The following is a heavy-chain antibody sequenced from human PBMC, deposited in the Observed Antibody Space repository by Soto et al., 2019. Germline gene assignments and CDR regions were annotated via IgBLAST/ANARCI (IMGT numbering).Heavy chain of an antibody. V-gene: IGHV4-30-4*01. Sequence: QLQLQESGPGLVKPSQTLSLTCSVSGGSVSSGVHYWSWIRQPPGKGLEWIGYVYYTGSTYYNPSLEGRVTMTLDTSNNQFSLKLNSVTASDAAVYFCATESSGSSPLHFDFWGQGALVTVSS. CDR2: VYYTGST. J-gene: IGHJ4*02. CDR3: ATESSGSSPLHFDF. CDR1: GGSVSSGVHY. D-gene: IGHD3-22*01.